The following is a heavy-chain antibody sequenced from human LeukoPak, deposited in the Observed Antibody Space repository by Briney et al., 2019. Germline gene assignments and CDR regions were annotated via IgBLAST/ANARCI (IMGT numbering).Heavy chain of an antibody. CDR1: GGSISSGGYY. J-gene: IGHJ5*02. D-gene: IGHD3-22*01. Sequence: PSQTLSVTCTVSGGSISSGGYYWSWIRQHPGKGLEWIGYIYYSGSTYYNPSLKSRVTISVDTSKSQFSLKLSSVTAADTAVYYCAREGRTRYYYDSSGYYGSNWFDPWGQGTLVTVSS. CDR2: IYYSGST. CDR3: AREGRTRYYYDSSGYYGSNWFDP. V-gene: IGHV4-31*03.